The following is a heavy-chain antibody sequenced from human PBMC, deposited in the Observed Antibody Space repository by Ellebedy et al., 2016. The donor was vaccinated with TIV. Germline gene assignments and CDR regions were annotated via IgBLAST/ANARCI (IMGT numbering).Heavy chain of an antibody. CDR3: AKLPVAYNWNYADDY. V-gene: IGHV3-23*01. Sequence: PGGSLRLSCAASGISLRSYAMSWVRQARGKGLEWVSTIGGTGGTTYYRESVKGRFTVSRDTSRNTLYLQMSSLRAEDTAVYYCAKLPVAYNWNYADDYWGQGTLVTVSS. CDR1: GISLRSYA. D-gene: IGHD1-7*01. CDR2: IGGTGGTT. J-gene: IGHJ4*02.